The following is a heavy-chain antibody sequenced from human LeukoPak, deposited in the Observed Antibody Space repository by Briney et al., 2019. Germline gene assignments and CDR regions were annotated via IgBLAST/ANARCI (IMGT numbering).Heavy chain of an antibody. V-gene: IGHV3-23*01. CDR1: GFTFSSYV. D-gene: IGHD3-3*01. J-gene: IGHJ6*02. Sequence: PGGSLRLSCAASGFTFSSYVMNWVRQAPGKGLEWVSSISDNGVTRYYADSVKGRFTISRDNSKNTLYLQMNSLRAEDTAVYYCARETYDFWSGYTYYYYYGMDVWGQGTTVTVSS. CDR2: ISDNGVTR. CDR3: ARETYDFWSGYTYYYYYGMDV.